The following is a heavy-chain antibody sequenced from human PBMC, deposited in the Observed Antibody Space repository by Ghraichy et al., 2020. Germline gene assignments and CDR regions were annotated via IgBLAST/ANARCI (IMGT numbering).Heavy chain of an antibody. CDR3: ARGSSSSEYFDL. Sequence: GSLRLSCAASGFTFSSYDMHWVRQATGKGLEWVSAIGTAGDTYYPGSVKGRFTISRENAKNSLYLQMNSLRAGDTAVYYCARGSSSSEYFDLWGRGTLVTVSS. CDR1: GFTFSSYD. V-gene: IGHV3-13*01. J-gene: IGHJ2*01. CDR2: IGTAGDT. D-gene: IGHD6-6*01.